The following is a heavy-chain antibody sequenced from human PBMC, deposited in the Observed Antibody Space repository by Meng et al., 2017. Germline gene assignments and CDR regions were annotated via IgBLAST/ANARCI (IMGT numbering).Heavy chain of an antibody. J-gene: IGHJ3*02. CDR1: GYTFTSYG. CDR2: ISAYNGDT. V-gene: IGHV1-18*01. Sequence: ASVKVSCKASGYTFTSYGISWVRQAPGQGLEWMGWISAYNGDTNYAQKLQGRVTMTTDTSTSTGYMELRSLRSEDTAVYYCARDLRDGYNYGPSAFDIWGQGTMVTVSS. CDR3: ARDLRDGYNYGPSAFDI. D-gene: IGHD5-24*01.